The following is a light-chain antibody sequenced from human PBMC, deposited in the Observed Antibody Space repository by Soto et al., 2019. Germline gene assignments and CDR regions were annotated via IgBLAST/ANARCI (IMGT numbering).Light chain of an antibody. V-gene: IGKV1-9*01. CDR1: QGINSY. Sequence: IQLTQSPSSLSASVVDRVTITCRASQGINSYLAWYQQKPGKAPELLIYAASTLQSGAPSRFSGSGSGTDFTLTISSLQPEDVATYYCQKYNSAPRTFGQGTKVDIK. CDR2: AAS. CDR3: QKYNSAPRT. J-gene: IGKJ1*01.